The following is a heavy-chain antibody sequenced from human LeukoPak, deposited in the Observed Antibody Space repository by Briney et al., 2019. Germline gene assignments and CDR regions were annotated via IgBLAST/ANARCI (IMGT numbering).Heavy chain of an antibody. D-gene: IGHD6-13*01. V-gene: IGHV1-46*01. CDR1: GYTFTSYY. CDR2: INPSGGST. Sequence: ASVKVSCKASGYTFTSYYMHWVRQAPGQGLEWMGIINPSGGSTSYARKFQGRVTMTRDMSTSTVYMELSSLRSEDTAVYYCARDSFGQLEPFGYWGQGTLVTVSS. CDR3: ARDSFGQLEPFGY. J-gene: IGHJ4*02.